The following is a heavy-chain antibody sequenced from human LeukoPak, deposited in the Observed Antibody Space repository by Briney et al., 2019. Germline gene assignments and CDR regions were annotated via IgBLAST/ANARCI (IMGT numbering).Heavy chain of an antibody. J-gene: IGHJ4*02. V-gene: IGHV1-46*01. Sequence: ASVKVSCKASGYTFTSYYMHWVRQAPGQGLEWMGIINPSGGSTSCAQKFQGRVTMARDTSTSTVYMELSSLRSEDTAVYYCARDVRGSGYDLGYYFDYWGQGTLVTVSS. CDR3: ARDVRGSGYDLGYYFDY. CDR1: GYTFTSYY. D-gene: IGHD5-12*01. CDR2: INPSGGST.